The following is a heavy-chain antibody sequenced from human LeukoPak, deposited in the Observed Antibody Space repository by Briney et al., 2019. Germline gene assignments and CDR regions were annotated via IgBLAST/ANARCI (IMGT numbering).Heavy chain of an antibody. J-gene: IGHJ6*03. D-gene: IGHD3-10*01. CDR3: ARRGSMVRGVIISARHYYYMDV. Sequence: SETLSLTCTVSGGSISPYYWSWIRQPPGKGLEWIGYIYYSGSTNYNPSLKSRVTMSVDTSKNQFSLKLSSVTAADTAVYYCARRGSMVRGVIISARHYYYMDVWGKGTTVTISS. V-gene: IGHV4-59*12. CDR1: GGSISPYY. CDR2: IYYSGST.